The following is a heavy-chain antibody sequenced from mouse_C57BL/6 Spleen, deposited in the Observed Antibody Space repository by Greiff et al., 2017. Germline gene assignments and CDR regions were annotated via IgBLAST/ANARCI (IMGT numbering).Heavy chain of an antibody. Sequence: EVQLLQSGPELVKPGASVKISCKASGYTFTDYYMNWVKQSHGKSLEWIGDINPNNGGTSYNQKFKGKATLTVDKSSSTAYMELRSLTSEDSAVYYCARYETYCLDYWGQGTTLTVSS. CDR3: ARYETYCLDY. CDR1: GYTFTDYY. J-gene: IGHJ2*01. V-gene: IGHV1-26*01. CDR2: INPNNGGT. D-gene: IGHD2-3*01.